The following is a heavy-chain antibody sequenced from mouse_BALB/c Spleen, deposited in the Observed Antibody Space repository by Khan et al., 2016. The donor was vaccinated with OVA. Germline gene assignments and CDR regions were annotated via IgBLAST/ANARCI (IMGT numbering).Heavy chain of an antibody. V-gene: IGHV5-6*01. Sequence: EVELVESGGDLVKPGGSLKLSCAASGFTFSTYAMSWVRQTPDTRLEWVATINTGGDYIYYPDSVKGRFTISRDNAKNTLYLQLRSMRSEDTARXYCARHNYGPFAYWGQGTRVTVSS. CDR3: ARHNYGPFAY. J-gene: IGHJ3*01. CDR2: INTGGDYI. D-gene: IGHD1-1*01. CDR1: GFTFSTYA.